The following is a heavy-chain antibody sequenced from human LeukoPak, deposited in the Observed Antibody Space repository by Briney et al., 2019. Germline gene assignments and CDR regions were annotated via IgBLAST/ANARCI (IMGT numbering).Heavy chain of an antibody. Sequence: ASVKVSCKASGYTFTSYGISWVRQAPGQGLEWMGWISAYNGNTNYAQKLQGRVTMTTDTSTNTAYMELRSLRSDDTAVYYCARVRVVPAANYFDYWGQGTLVTVSS. CDR1: GYTFTSYG. J-gene: IGHJ4*02. V-gene: IGHV1-18*04. CDR3: ARVRVVPAANYFDY. D-gene: IGHD2-2*01. CDR2: ISAYNGNT.